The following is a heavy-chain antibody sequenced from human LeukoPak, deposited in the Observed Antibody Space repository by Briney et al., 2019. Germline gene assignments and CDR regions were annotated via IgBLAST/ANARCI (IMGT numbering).Heavy chain of an antibody. J-gene: IGHJ4*02. CDR3: ARLPARATIKTIDY. CDR2: IYHSGST. V-gene: IGHV4-38-2*02. CDR1: GYSISSGYY. Sequence: PSETLSLTCTVSGYSISSGYYWGWIRQPPGKGLEWIGRIYHSGSTYYNPSLKSRVTISVDTSKNQFSLKLSSVTAADTAVYYCARLPARATIKTIDYWGQGTLVTVSS. D-gene: IGHD5-12*01.